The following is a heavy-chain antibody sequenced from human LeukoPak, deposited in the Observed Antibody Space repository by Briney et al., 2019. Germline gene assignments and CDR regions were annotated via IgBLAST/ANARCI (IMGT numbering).Heavy chain of an antibody. CDR3: ARATWDPNYYYYMDV. D-gene: IGHD1-26*01. CDR1: GFTFSSYT. V-gene: IGHV3-30*04. Sequence: GGSLRLSCAASGFTFSSYTMHWVRQAPGKGLEWVALISFDESNKDYADSVKGRFTISRDNAKNSLFLQMNSLRAEDTAVYFCARATWDPNYYYYMDVWGKGTTVTISS. J-gene: IGHJ6*03. CDR2: ISFDESNK.